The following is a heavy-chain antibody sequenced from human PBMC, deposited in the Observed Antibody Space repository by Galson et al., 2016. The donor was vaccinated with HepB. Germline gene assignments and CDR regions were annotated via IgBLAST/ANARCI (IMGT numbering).Heavy chain of an antibody. J-gene: IGHJ3*02. Sequence: SVKVSCKASGYTFTADYMHWVRQAPGQGLEWMGWINPNSGGTHYAQKFQGRVTLTRDTSISTAYMELSSLISDDTAVYYCARIKEELHRAFDIWGQGTMLTVSS. CDR2: INPNSGGT. D-gene: IGHD1-7*01. CDR3: ARIKEELHRAFDI. CDR1: GYTFTADY. V-gene: IGHV1-2*02.